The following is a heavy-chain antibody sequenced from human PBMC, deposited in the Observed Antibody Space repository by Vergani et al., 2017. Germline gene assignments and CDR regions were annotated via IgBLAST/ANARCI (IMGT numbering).Heavy chain of an antibody. CDR3: ARGVVPAAPRQVYYYMDV. CDR1: GGTFSSYA. Sequence: QVQLVQSGAEVKKPGSSVKVSCKASGGTFSSYAISWVRQAPGQGLEWMGGIIPIFGTANYAQKFQGRVTITADESTSTAYMELSSLRSEDTAVYYCARGVVPAAPRQVYYYMDVWGKGTTVTVSS. V-gene: IGHV1-69*01. CDR2: IIPIFGTA. J-gene: IGHJ6*03. D-gene: IGHD2-2*01.